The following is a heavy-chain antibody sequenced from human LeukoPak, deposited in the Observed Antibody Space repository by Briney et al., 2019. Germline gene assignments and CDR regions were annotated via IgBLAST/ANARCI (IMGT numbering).Heavy chain of an antibody. CDR1: GFTFSSYA. Sequence: GGSLRLSCAASGFTFSSYAMSWVRQAPGKGLEWVSAISGSGGSTYYADSVKGRFTISRDNSKNTLYLQMNSLRAEDTAVYYCAKAYYDILTGYYAPDAFDIWGQGTWSPSLQ. CDR2: ISGSGGST. V-gene: IGHV3-23*01. CDR3: AKAYYDILTGYYAPDAFDI. D-gene: IGHD3-9*01. J-gene: IGHJ3*02.